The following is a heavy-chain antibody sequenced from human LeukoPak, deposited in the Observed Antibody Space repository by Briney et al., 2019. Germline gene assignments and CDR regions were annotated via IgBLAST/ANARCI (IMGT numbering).Heavy chain of an antibody. V-gene: IGHV6-1*01. D-gene: IGHD4-23*01. CDR2: TYYRSKWYN. CDR1: GDSVSSNSAA. J-gene: IGHJ3*02. Sequence: SQTLSLTCAISGDSVSSNSAAWNWIRQSPSRGLEWLGRTYYRSKWYNDYAVSVKSRITINPDTSKNQFSLQLNSVTPEDTAVYYCARAQSPIYGGSTLGAFDIWGQGTMVTVSS. CDR3: ARAQSPIYGGSTLGAFDI.